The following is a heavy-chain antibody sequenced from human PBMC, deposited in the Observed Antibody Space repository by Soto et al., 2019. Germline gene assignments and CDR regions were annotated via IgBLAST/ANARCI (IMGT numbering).Heavy chain of an antibody. Sequence: LRLSCAASGFTFRSYGMHWVRQAPGKGLEWVAVIWYDGSNKYYADSVKGRFTISRDNSRNTLYLQMDSLSAEDTAVYYCARDRGTYSDRSRFGYFEYWGQGTLVTVST. CDR3: ARDRGTYSDRSRFGYFEY. V-gene: IGHV3-33*01. D-gene: IGHD1-26*01. CDR2: IWYDGSNK. J-gene: IGHJ4*02. CDR1: GFTFRSYG.